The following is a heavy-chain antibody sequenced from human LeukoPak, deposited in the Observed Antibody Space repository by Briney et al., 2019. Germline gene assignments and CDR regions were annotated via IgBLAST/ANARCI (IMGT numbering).Heavy chain of an antibody. J-gene: IGHJ4*02. CDR3: ARDTGIVGATDY. D-gene: IGHD1-26*01. Sequence: GGSLRLSCAASGFTSSSYEMNWVRQAPGKGLEWVSYISSSGSTIYYADSVKGRFTISRDNAKNSLYLQMNSLRAEDTAVYYCARDTGIVGATDYWGQGTLVTVSS. V-gene: IGHV3-48*03. CDR2: ISSSGSTI. CDR1: GFTSSSYE.